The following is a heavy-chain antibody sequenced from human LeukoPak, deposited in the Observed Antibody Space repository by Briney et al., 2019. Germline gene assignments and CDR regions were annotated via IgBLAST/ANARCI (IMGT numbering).Heavy chain of an antibody. CDR1: GFTFSRNG. CDR3: ARDRDYGTFDY. V-gene: IGHV3-21*01. Sequence: PGGSLRLSCAASGFTFSRNGMAWVRQAPGKGLEWVSSISVSGTYIYYSDSVKGRFTISRDNAKNSLYLEMNSLRSDDTAIYYCARDRDYGTFDYWGQGTLVTVSS. J-gene: IGHJ4*02. CDR2: ISVSGTYI. D-gene: IGHD4-17*01.